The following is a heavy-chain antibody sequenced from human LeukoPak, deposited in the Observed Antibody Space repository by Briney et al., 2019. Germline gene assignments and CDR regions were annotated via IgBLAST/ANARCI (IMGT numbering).Heavy chain of an antibody. J-gene: IGHJ4*02. D-gene: IGHD3-10*01. Sequence: GGSLRLSCAVSGITFSDHDMDWVRQAPGKGLEWCGRTKNKGNSYTREYAASVKGRFTISRDDSKNPLYLQMNSLKTEDTAMYYCVAMIREVGYWGQGTLVTVSS. CDR2: TKNKGNSYTR. CDR3: VAMIREVGY. CDR1: GITFSDHD. V-gene: IGHV3-72*01.